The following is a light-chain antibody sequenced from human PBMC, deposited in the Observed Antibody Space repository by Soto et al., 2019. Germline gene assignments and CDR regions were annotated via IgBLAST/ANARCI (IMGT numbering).Light chain of an antibody. Sequence: DIQLTQSPSSLSASVGDRVTITCQASQDITNHLNWYQQKPGKAPNLLIYDASNLETGDTSRFSGGGSGTFFSFTINSLQPEDSATDYCQKHDGVPLFGPGTKVEIK. CDR1: QDITNH. CDR3: QKHDGVPL. CDR2: DAS. J-gene: IGKJ3*01. V-gene: IGKV1-33*01.